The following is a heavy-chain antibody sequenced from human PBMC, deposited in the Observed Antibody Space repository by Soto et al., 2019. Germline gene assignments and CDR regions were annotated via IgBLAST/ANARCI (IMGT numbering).Heavy chain of an antibody. CDR2: INHSGST. D-gene: IGHD6-13*01. CDR3: ARGHRAAAGTKYYYYYYMDV. V-gene: IGHV4-34*01. Sequence: QVQLQQWGAGLLKPSETLSLTCAVYGGSFSGYYWSWIRQPPGKGLEWIGEINHSGSTNYNPSLKSRVTLSVATAKNQFSLKLSSVTAADTAVYYCARGHRAAAGTKYYYYYYMDVWGKGTTVTVSS. J-gene: IGHJ6*03. CDR1: GGSFSGYY.